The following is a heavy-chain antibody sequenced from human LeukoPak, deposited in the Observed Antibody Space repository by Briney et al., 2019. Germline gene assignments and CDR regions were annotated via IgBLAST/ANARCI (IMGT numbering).Heavy chain of an antibody. CDR3: ARAGGWLQSPFDY. J-gene: IGHJ4*02. V-gene: IGHV1-2*02. D-gene: IGHD5-24*01. CDR1: GYTFTGYY. CDR2: INPNSGGT. Sequence: GASVKVSCKASGYTFTGYYMHWVRQAPGQGLEWMGWINPNSGGTNYGQKFQGRVTMTRDTSISTAYMELSRLRSDDTAVYYCARAGGWLQSPFDYWGQGTLVTVSS.